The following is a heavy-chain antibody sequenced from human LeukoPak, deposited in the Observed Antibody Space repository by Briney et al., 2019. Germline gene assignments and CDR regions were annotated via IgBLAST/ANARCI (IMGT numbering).Heavy chain of an antibody. CDR3: ARDSLLWFGESYFDY. J-gene: IGHJ4*02. CDR2: ISSSSSYI. V-gene: IGHV3-21*01. D-gene: IGHD3-10*01. Sequence: GGSLRLSCAASGFTFSSYEMNWVRQAPGKGLEWVSSISSSSSYIYYADSVKGRFTISRDNAKNSLYLQMNSLRAEDTAVYYCARDSLLWFGESYFDYWGQGTLLTVSS. CDR1: GFTFSSYE.